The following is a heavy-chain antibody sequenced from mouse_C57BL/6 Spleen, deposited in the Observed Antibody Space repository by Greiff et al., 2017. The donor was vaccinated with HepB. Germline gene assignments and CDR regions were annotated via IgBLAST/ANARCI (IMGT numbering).Heavy chain of an antibody. J-gene: IGHJ1*03. D-gene: IGHD2-13*01. CDR3: ARGYGDGYFDG. CDR1: GYTFTSYW. V-gene: IGHV1-69*01. CDR2: IDPSDSYT. Sequence: VQLQQPGAELVMPGASVKLSCKASGYTFTSYWMHWVKQRPGQGLEWIGEIDPSDSYTNYNQKFKGKSTLTVDKSSSTAYMQLSSLTSEDSAVYYCARGYGDGYFDGWGTGTTVTVSS.